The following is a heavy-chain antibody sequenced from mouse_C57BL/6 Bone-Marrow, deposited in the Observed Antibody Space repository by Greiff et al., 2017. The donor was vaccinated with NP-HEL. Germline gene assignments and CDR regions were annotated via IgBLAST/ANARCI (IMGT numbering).Heavy chain of an antibody. CDR2: IWRGGST. V-gene: IGHV2-5*01. D-gene: IGHD4-1*01. CDR1: GFSLTSYG. Sequence: VKLMESGPGLVQPSQSLSITCTVSGFSLTSYGVHWVRQSPGKGLEWLGVIWRGGSTDYNAAFMSRLSITKDNSKSQVFFKMNSLQADDTAIYYCAKGVWDADWYFDVWGTGTTVTVSS. J-gene: IGHJ1*03. CDR3: AKGVWDADWYFDV.